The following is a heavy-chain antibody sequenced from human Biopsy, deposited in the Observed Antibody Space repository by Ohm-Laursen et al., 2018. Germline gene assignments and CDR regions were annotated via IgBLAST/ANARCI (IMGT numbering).Heavy chain of an antibody. CDR3: GRVGAGAPSIDYFDY. CDR1: GGAIGSFF. Sequence: SETLSLTCTVSGGAIGSFFWSWIRQPPGKGLEWIGYIYYSGSTNYNPSLRSRVTISVDRSKNQFSLELSSVTAADTAVYYCGRVGAGAPSIDYFDYWGQGALVTVSS. D-gene: IGHD1-26*01. J-gene: IGHJ4*02. CDR2: IYYSGST. V-gene: IGHV4-59*01.